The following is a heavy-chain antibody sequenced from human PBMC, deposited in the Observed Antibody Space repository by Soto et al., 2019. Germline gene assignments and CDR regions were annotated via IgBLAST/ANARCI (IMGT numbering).Heavy chain of an antibody. D-gene: IGHD2-2*01. J-gene: IGHJ5*02. CDR1: GFTSSTYA. CDR3: AKHRDCSTSSCPTGHWFDP. V-gene: IGHV3-23*01. Sequence: EVQLLESGGGLVQPGGSLRLSCAASGFTSSTYAMSWVRLAPGKGLEWVSTIVGGGSTFYGDSAKGRFTISRDDSKNTVYLQMSSLRAEDTAVYHCAKHRDCSTSSCPTGHWFDPWGQGTLVTVSS. CDR2: IVGGGST.